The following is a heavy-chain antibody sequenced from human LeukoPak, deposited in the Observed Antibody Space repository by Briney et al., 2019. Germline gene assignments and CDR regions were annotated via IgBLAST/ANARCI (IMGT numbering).Heavy chain of an antibody. V-gene: IGHV3-48*01. J-gene: IGHJ4*02. D-gene: IGHD4-23*01. Sequence: PGGSLRLSCAASGFTFSSYSMNWVRQAPGKGLEWVSYISSSSTIYYADSVKGRFTISRDNAKNSLYLQMNSLRAEDTAVYYCARDETKQENSPFDYWGQGTLVTVSS. CDR2: ISSSSTI. CDR1: GFTFSSYS. CDR3: ARDETKQENSPFDY.